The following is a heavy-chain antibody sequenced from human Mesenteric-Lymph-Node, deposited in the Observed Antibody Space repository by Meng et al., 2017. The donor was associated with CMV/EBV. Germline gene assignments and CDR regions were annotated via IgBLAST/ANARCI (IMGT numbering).Heavy chain of an antibody. Sequence: SETLSLTCTVSGGSISSGDYYWSWIRQPPGKGLEWIGYIYYSGSTYYNPSLKSRVTISVDTSKNQFSLKLSSVTAADTAVYYCARAQYYYDSSGYYLHAFDIWGQGTMVTVSS. CDR1: GGSISSGDYY. CDR3: ARAQYYYDSSGYYLHAFDI. D-gene: IGHD3-22*01. CDR2: IYYSGST. J-gene: IGHJ3*02. V-gene: IGHV4-30-4*08.